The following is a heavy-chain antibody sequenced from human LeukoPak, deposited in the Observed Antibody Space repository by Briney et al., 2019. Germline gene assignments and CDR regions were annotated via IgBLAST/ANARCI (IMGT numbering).Heavy chain of an antibody. CDR3: ARGVNTMIVGPDAFDI. J-gene: IGHJ3*02. CDR1: GYTLTELS. CDR2: FDPEDGET. D-gene: IGHD3-22*01. V-gene: IGHV1-24*01. Sequence: VASVKVSCKVSGYTLTELSMHWVRQAPGKGLEWMGGFDPEDGETIYAQKFQGRVTITADKSTSTAYMELSSLRSEDTAVYYCARGVNTMIVGPDAFDIWGQGTMVTVSS.